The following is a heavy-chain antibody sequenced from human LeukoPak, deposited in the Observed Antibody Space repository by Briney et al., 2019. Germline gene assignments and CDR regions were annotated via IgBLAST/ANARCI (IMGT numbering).Heavy chain of an antibody. CDR3: AKEFCSGGSCNLDY. CDR1: GFTFDDYG. D-gene: IGHD2-15*01. J-gene: IGHJ4*02. CDR2: INWNGGST. V-gene: IGHV3-20*04. Sequence: SGGSLRLSCAASGFTFDDYGMSWVRQAPGKGLEWVSGINWNGGSTGYADSVKGRFTISRDNAKNSLYLQMNSLRAEDTAVYYCAKEFCSGGSCNLDYWGQGTLVTVSS.